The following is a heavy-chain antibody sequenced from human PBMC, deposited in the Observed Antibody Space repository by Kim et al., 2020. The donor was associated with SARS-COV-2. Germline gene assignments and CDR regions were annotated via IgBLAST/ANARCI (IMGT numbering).Heavy chain of an antibody. CDR3: AKGGRNYGMDV. CDR1: GFTFTNYA. Sequence: GGSLRLSCAASGFTFTNYAMSWVRQAPGKGLEWVSIISPSGGTTYYADSVQGRFTISRDNSKNTVYLQMNSLRAEDTAVYYCAKGGRNYGMDVWGLGTTVAVSS. CDR2: ISPSGGTT. J-gene: IGHJ6*02. V-gene: IGHV3-23*01.